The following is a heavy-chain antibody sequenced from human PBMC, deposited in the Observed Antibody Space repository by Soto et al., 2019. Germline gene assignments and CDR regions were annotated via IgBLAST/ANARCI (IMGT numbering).Heavy chain of an antibody. CDR3: ATGVSATINYYYHYMDV. V-gene: IGHV1-24*01. J-gene: IGHJ6*03. D-gene: IGHD5-12*01. CDR2: FDPEDGET. CDR1: GYTLTELS. Sequence: GASVKVPCKVSGYTLTELSMHWVRQAPGKGLEWMGGFDPEDGETIYAQKFQGRVTMTEDTSTDTAYMELSSLRSEDTAVYYCATGVSATINYYYHYMDVWGKGTTVTVSS.